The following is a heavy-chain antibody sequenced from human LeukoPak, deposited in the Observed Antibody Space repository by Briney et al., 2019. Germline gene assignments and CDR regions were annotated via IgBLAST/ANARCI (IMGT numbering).Heavy chain of an antibody. CDR1: GFTFSSYA. D-gene: IGHD2-2*01. CDR2: ISGSGGST. Sequence: GGSLRLSCAASGFTFSSYAMSWVRQAPGKGLEWVSGISGSGGSTYYADSVKGRFTISRDNSKNTEYLQMNSLRAEDTAVYYCAKDIVVVPAPVGYFDLWGRGTLVTVSS. CDR3: AKDIVVVPAPVGYFDL. J-gene: IGHJ2*01. V-gene: IGHV3-23*01.